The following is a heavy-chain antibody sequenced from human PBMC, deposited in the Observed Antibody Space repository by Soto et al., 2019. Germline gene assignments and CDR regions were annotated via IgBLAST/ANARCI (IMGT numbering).Heavy chain of an antibody. CDR1: GGSISSSSYY. D-gene: IGHD5-18*01. Sequence: SETLSLTCTFSGGSISSSSYYWGWIRQPPGKGLEWIGSIYYSGSTYYNPSLKSRVTISVDTSKNQFSLKLSSVTAADTAVYYCARQVGDYSYGFSRRPAKYYMDVWGKGTTVTVSS. J-gene: IGHJ6*03. CDR3: ARQVGDYSYGFSRRPAKYYMDV. V-gene: IGHV4-39*01. CDR2: IYYSGST.